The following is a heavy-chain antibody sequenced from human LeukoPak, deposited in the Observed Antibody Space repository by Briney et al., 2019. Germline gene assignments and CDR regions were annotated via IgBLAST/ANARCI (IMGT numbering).Heavy chain of an antibody. CDR3: ARGGYCSSTSCSSWGRDY. J-gene: IGHJ4*02. Sequence: GASVKVSCKASGYTFTNYGINWVRQTPGQGLEWMGWISAYNGNTNYAQKLQGRVTMTTDTSTSTAYMELRSLRSDDTAVYYCARGGYCSSTSCSSWGRDYWGQGTLVTVSS. CDR1: GYTFTNYG. V-gene: IGHV1-18*01. D-gene: IGHD2-2*01. CDR2: ISAYNGNT.